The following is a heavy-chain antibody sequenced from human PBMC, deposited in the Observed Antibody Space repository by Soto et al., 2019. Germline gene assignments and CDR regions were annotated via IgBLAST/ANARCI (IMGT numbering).Heavy chain of an antibody. CDR1: GFTFSSYA. Sequence: HPGGSLRLSCAASGFTFSSYAMSWVRQAPGKGLEWVSAISGSGGSTYYADSVKGRFTISRDNSKNTLYLQMNSLRAEDTAVYYCAKEPDSTIRSGGDLTTVVTVGDAFDIWGQATMVTVSS. V-gene: IGHV3-23*01. CDR3: AKEPDSTIRSGGDLTTVVTVGDAFDI. CDR2: ISGSGGST. D-gene: IGHD4-17*01. J-gene: IGHJ3*02.